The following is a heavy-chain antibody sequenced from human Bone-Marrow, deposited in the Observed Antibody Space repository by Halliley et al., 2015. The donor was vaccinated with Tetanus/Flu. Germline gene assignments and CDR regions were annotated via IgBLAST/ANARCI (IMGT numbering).Heavy chain of an antibody. CDR3: ARDLEWELLGAFDY. Sequence: QSGAEVKKPGSSVKVSCKASGGTFSRYAISWVRQAPGQGLEWMGGIIPSFGTAHYAQRFQGRVTITADRSTSTAYMELSSLSSEDTAVYYCARDLEWELLGAFDYWGQGTLVTVSS. CDR2: IIPSFGTA. D-gene: IGHD1-26*01. CDR1: GGTFSRYA. V-gene: IGHV1-69*06. J-gene: IGHJ4*02.